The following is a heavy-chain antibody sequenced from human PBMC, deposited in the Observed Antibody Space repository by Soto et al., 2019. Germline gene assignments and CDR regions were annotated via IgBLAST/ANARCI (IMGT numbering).Heavy chain of an antibody. D-gene: IGHD6-19*01. CDR3: ARRTSGWYLDY. CDR1: GFTFSSYA. Sequence: EVQLLESGGGLVQPGGSLRLSCAASGFTFSSYAMSWVRQAPGKGLEWVSVISGSGDSTYYADSVKGRFTISRDNSKNTLYLQMNRLRAEVTAVYYCARRTSGWYLDYWGQGTLVTVSS. V-gene: IGHV3-23*01. CDR2: ISGSGDST. J-gene: IGHJ4*02.